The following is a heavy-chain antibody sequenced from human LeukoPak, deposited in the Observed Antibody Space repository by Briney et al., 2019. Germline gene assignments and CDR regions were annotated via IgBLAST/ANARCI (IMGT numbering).Heavy chain of an antibody. J-gene: IGHJ6*02. D-gene: IGHD4-17*01. CDR3: ARASYTTGDYQYYYYYYGMDV. CDR2: ISGSGDST. V-gene: IGHV3-23*01. Sequence: GGSLRLSCAGSGFTFANYAMSWVRQAPGKGLEWVSAISGSGDSTYHADSVKGRFTISRDNSKNTLYLQMNSLRAEDTAVYYCARASYTTGDYQYYYYYYGMDVWGQGTTVTVSS. CDR1: GFTFANYA.